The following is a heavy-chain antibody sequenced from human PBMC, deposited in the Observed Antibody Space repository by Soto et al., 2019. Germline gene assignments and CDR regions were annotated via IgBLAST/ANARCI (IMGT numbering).Heavy chain of an antibody. Sequence: SETLSLTCAVYGGSFSGYYWSWIRQPPGKGLEWIGEINHSGSTNYNPSLKSRVTISVDTSKNQFSLKLSSVTAADTAVYYCARGIAAAGTGLYYYGMDVWGQGTTVTVSS. CDR1: GGSFSGYY. V-gene: IGHV4-34*01. CDR2: INHSGST. CDR3: ARGIAAAGTGLYYYGMDV. D-gene: IGHD6-13*01. J-gene: IGHJ6*02.